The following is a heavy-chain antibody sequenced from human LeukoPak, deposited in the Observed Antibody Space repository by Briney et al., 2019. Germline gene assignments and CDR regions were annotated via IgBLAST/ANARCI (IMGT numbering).Heavy chain of an antibody. D-gene: IGHD3-10*01. Sequence: GRSLRLSCAASGFTFSSYGVHWVRQAPGKGLEWVAVISYDGSNKYYADSVKGRFTISRDNSKNTLYLQMNSLRAEDTAVYYCAKGLLWFGEMDAFDIWGQGTMVTVSS. CDR2: ISYDGSNK. V-gene: IGHV3-30*18. J-gene: IGHJ3*02. CDR1: GFTFSSYG. CDR3: AKGLLWFGEMDAFDI.